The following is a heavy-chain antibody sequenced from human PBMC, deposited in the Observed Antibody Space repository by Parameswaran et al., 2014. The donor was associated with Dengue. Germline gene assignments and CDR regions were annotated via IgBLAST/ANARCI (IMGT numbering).Heavy chain of an antibody. D-gene: IGHD6-19*01. CDR3: ARAAIAVALLSGVGLDY. Sequence: WVRQAPGQGLEWMGWISAYNGNTNYAQKLQGRVTMTTDTSTSTAYMELRSLRSDDTAVYYCARAAIAVALLSGVGLDYWGQGTLVTISS. CDR2: ISAYNGNT. J-gene: IGHJ4*02. V-gene: IGHV1-18*01.